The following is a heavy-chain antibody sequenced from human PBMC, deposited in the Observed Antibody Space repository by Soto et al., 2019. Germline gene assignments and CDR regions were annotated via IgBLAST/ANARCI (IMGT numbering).Heavy chain of an antibody. D-gene: IGHD6-13*01. Sequence: PGGSLRLSCAASGFTFSSYGMHWVRQAPGKGLEWVAVIWYDGSNKYYADSVKGRFTISRDNSKNTLYLQMNSLRAEDTAVYYCARDPLRSWYSVTIDYRGQGTLVTVSS. J-gene: IGHJ4*02. V-gene: IGHV3-33*01. CDR2: IWYDGSNK. CDR3: ARDPLRSWYSVTIDY. CDR1: GFTFSSYG.